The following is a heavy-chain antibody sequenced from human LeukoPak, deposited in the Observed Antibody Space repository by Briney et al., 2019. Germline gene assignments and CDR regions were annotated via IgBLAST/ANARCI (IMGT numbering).Heavy chain of an antibody. CDR2: ISGGGAGT. V-gene: IGHV3-23*01. J-gene: IGHJ1*01. CDR3: AKGYCSGTSCYAGIFQH. D-gene: IGHD2-2*01. CDR1: GFTFSSYA. Sequence: GGSLRLSCAASGFTFSSYAMSWVRQTPGKGLEWVSTISGGGAGTYYADSVKGRFTISRDNSKNTLSLQVSSLRAEDTALYYCAKGYCSGTSCYAGIFQHWGQGTLVTVSS.